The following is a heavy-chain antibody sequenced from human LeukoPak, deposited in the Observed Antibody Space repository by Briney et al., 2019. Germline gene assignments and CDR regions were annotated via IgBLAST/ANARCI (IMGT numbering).Heavy chain of an antibody. CDR2: ISSTSAYI. V-gene: IGHV3-21*01. D-gene: IGHD3-3*01. CDR1: GFALKSYS. Sequence: GGSLRLSCAGSGFALKSYSLSRVRQAPGKGLEWVSSISSTSAYIYYADSVKGRFTISRDNAKNSLYLQMNSLRAEDTAVYYCARAPREWLLGYYFDCWGQGTLVTVSS. J-gene: IGHJ4*02. CDR3: ARAPREWLLGYYFDC.